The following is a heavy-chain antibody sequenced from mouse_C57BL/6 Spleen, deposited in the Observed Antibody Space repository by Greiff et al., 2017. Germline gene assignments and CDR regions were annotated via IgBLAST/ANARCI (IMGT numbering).Heavy chain of an antibody. J-gene: IGHJ2*01. CDR2: IHPNSGST. D-gene: IGHD1-1*01. V-gene: IGHV1-64*01. Sequence: QVQLQQPGAELVKPGASVKLSCKASGYTFTSYWMPWVMQRPGQGLEWIGMIHPNSGSTNYNETFKSKATMTVDKSSSTAYMQLSSLTSEDSAVYYCSRSRVGLDYWGQGTTLTVSS. CDR1: GYTFTSYW. CDR3: SRSRVGLDY.